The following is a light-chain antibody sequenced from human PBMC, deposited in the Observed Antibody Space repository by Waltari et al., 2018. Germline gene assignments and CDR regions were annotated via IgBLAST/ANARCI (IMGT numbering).Light chain of an antibody. CDR1: QSLRQCDGKTY. Sequence: SQSLRQCDGKTYLYWFLQKPGQSPQLLINEVSSRFSGVPDRFSGGGSGTDFTLKIGRVEAEDVGTYYCMQGINLWTFGQGTKVEIK. J-gene: IGKJ1*01. V-gene: IGKV2-29*02. CDR3: MQGINLWT. CDR2: EVS.